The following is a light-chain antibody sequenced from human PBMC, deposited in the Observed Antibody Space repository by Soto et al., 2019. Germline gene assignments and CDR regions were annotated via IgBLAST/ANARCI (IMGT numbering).Light chain of an antibody. V-gene: IGKV3-20*01. CDR2: GAS. CDR1: QSVRSSY. Sequence: EIVLMQSPGTLSLSPGERATLSCRASQSVRSSYLAWYQQKPGQAPRLLIYGASSTAAGIPDRFSGSGSGTDFTLTISRLEPEDVAVYYCQQYGSSPVTFGQGTKVEVK. J-gene: IGKJ1*01. CDR3: QQYGSSPVT.